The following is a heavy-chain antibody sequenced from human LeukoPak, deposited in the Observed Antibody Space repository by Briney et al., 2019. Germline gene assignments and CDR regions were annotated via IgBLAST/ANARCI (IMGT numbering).Heavy chain of an antibody. CDR2: MNPDSGNR. CDR3: ARVYGDVDY. V-gene: IGHV1-8*01. CDR1: GYTFTNYD. D-gene: IGHD2/OR15-2a*01. Sequence: ASVKVSCKASGYTFTNYDINWVRQATGQGLEWMGWMNPDSGNRGYAQKFQGRVTMTRNTAISTAYMELSSLRSEDTAVYYCARVYGDVDYWGQGTLVTVSS. J-gene: IGHJ4*02.